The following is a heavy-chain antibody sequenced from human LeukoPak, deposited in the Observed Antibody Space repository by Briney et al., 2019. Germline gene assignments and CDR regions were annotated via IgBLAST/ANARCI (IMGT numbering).Heavy chain of an antibody. CDR2: INPNSGGT. CDR3: ARGLYSSSWQPVDY. J-gene: IGHJ4*02. D-gene: IGHD6-13*01. CDR1: GYTFTGYY. V-gene: IGHV1-2*02. Sequence: ASVKVSCKASGYTFTGYYMHWVRQAPGQGLEWMGWINPNSGGTNYAQKFQGRVTMTRDTSISTAYMELSRLRSDDTAVYYCARGLYSSSWQPVDYWGQGTLVTVSS.